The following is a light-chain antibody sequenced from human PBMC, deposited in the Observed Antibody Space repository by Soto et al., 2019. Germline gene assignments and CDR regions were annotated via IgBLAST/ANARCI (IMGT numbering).Light chain of an antibody. V-gene: IGLV1-40*01. J-gene: IGLJ1*01. Sequence: QAVLTQPPSVSGAPGQRVTISCTGSSSNIGATYDVQWYQQLPGTAPKLLIYGNSNRPSGVPDRFSGSNSGTSASLAITGLQADDEAEYYCQSYDSSLSAHYVFGTGTKVTVL. CDR1: SSNIGATYD. CDR2: GNS. CDR3: QSYDSSLSAHYV.